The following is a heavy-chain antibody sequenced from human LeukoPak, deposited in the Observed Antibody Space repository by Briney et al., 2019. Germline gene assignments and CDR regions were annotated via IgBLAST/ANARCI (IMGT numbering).Heavy chain of an antibody. CDR1: GFTVSSNY. CDR3: ARCRGSYCSGGTCYDYYFDY. V-gene: IGHV3-53*01. D-gene: IGHD2-15*01. J-gene: IGHJ4*02. CDR2: IYSGGST. Sequence: GGSLRLSCAASGFTVSSNYISWVRQAPGKGLEWVSVIYSGGSTYYADSVKGRFTISRDNSKNTLYLQMNSLRAEDTAVYYCARCRGSYCSGGTCYDYYFDYWGQGTLVTVSS.